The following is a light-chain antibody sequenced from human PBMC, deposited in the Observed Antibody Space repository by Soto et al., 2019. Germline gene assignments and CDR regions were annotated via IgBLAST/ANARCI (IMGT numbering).Light chain of an antibody. CDR3: QQYYSYPVA. CDR1: QSIGTW. V-gene: IGKV1-5*01. Sequence: EIKMSQSASTLSASIGDRVTITCRASQSIGTWLAWYQQKPGKAPNLLIYAASTLQSGVPSRFSGSGSGTDFTLTISCLQSEDFATYYCQQYYSYPVAFAQGTKVAI. J-gene: IGKJ1*01. CDR2: AAS.